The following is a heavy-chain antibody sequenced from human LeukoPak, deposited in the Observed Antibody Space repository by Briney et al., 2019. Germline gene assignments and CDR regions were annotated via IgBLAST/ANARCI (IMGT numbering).Heavy chain of an antibody. V-gene: IGHV1-18*01. CDR2: ISGYNGNT. D-gene: IGHD3-22*01. CDR1: GYTVTSNV. CDR3: ARDYDSSGYYYSGFDP. Sequence: ASVKVSCKASGYTVTSNVIIWVRQAPGQGLEWMGWISGYNGNTNYAQKLQGRVTMTTDTSTSTAYMELRSLRSDDTAVYYCARDYDSSGYYYSGFDPWGQGTLVTVSS. J-gene: IGHJ5*02.